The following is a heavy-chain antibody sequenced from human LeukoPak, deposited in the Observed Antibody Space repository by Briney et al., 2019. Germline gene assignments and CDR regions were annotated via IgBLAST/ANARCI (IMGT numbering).Heavy chain of an antibody. V-gene: IGHV3-49*04. J-gene: IGHJ3*02. CDR3: TSYPSGAFDI. D-gene: IGHD3-16*02. CDR2: IRSKAYGGTT. CDR1: GFTFGNYA. Sequence: PGGSLRLSSTASGFTFGNYAMSWVRQAPGKGLEWVGFIRSKAYGGTTEYAASVKGRFNISRDDSKSIAYLQMNSLKTEDTAVYYCTSYPSGAFDIWGQGTIVTVSS.